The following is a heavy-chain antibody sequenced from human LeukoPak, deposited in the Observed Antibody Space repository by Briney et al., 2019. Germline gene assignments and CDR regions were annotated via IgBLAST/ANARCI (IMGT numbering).Heavy chain of an antibody. CDR3: ARNRGIAAAGYYYYYMDA. CDR2: IYYSGST. D-gene: IGHD6-13*01. V-gene: IGHV4-28*06. CDR1: DYSISSSNW. J-gene: IGHJ6*03. Sequence: SETLSLTCAVSDYSISSSNWWGWIRQPPGKGLEWIGYIYYSGSTNYNPSLKSRVTMSVDTSKNQFSLKLSSVTALDTAVYYCARNRGIAAAGYYYYYMDAWGKGTTVTVSS.